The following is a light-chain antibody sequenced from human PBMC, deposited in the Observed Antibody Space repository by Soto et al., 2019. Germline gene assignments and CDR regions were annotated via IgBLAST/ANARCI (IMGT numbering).Light chain of an antibody. CDR3: QQYGSSPHT. CDR2: GAS. CDR1: QSVSSSY. J-gene: IGKJ2*01. Sequence: EIVLTQSPGTLSLSPGERATLSCRASQSVSSSYLAWYQHKPGQAPRLLIYGASSRATGIPDRFSGRGSGTDFTLTISRLEPEDFAVYYCQQYGSSPHTFGQGTKLEIQ. V-gene: IGKV3-20*01.